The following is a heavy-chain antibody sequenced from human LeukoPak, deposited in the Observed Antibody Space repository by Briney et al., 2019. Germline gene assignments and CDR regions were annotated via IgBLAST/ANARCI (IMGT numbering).Heavy chain of an antibody. V-gene: IGHV3-74*01. CDR2: INTDGSST. CDR3: TRGYVGIDY. CDR1: GFTFSSYG. D-gene: IGHD5-12*01. J-gene: IGHJ4*02. Sequence: QPGGSLRLSCAASGFTFSSYGMHWVRQAPGKGLVWVSRINTDGSSTIYADSVKGRFTISRDNAKNTLYLQMNSLRAEDTAVYYCTRGYVGIDYWGQGTLVTVSS.